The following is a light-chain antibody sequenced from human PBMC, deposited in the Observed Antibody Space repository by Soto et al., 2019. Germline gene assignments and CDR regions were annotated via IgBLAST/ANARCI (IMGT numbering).Light chain of an antibody. CDR3: QQFDTYPLT. Sequence: AIQLTQSPSSLYASVGDRVTITCRASQGIRSSAFAWYQQKPGKVPRLLIYDVSNLQSGVPSRFSGSGSGTDFTLTISSLQPEDFATYYCQQFDTYPLTFGQGTRLDIK. CDR2: DVS. V-gene: IGKV1-13*02. J-gene: IGKJ5*01. CDR1: QGIRSSA.